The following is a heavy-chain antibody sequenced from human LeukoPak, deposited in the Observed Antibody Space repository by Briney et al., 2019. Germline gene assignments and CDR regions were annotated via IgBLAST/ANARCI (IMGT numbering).Heavy chain of an antibody. V-gene: IGHV4-34*01. Sequence: SETLSLTCAVYGGSFSGYYWSWIRQPPGKGLEWIGEINHSGSTNYNPSLKSRVTISVDTSKNQFSLKLSSVPAADTAVYYCARCRYDSSGYLDYWGQGTLVTVSS. CDR3: ARCRYDSSGYLDY. J-gene: IGHJ4*02. CDR2: INHSGST. D-gene: IGHD3-22*01. CDR1: GGSFSGYY.